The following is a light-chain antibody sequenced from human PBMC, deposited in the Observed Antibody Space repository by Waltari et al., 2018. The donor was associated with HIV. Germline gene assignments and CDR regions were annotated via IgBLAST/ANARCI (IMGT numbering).Light chain of an antibody. Sequence: QSVLTQPPSASGTPGQRVTISCSGSSSNIGTNAVNWYQQLPGTAPKLLIYKSNERSAGVPDRFSASNSGASASLAISGLQSEDEAVYYCAAWDDSLNEVFGGGTKLTVL. CDR1: SSNIGTNA. CDR2: KSN. V-gene: IGLV1-44*01. CDR3: AAWDDSLNEV. J-gene: IGLJ3*02.